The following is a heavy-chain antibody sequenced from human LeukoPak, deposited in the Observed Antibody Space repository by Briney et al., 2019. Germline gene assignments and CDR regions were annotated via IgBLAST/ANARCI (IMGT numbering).Heavy chain of an antibody. D-gene: IGHD3-10*01. CDR3: ARDPGSNWFGP. CDR2: INPNSGGT. Sequence: GASVKVSCKASGYTFTGYYIHWVRQAPGQGLEWMGWINPNSGGTNYAQKFQGRVTMTRDTSISTAYMELSSLISDDTAVYYCARDPGSNWFGPWGQGTLVTVSS. J-gene: IGHJ5*02. V-gene: IGHV1-2*02. CDR1: GYTFTGYY.